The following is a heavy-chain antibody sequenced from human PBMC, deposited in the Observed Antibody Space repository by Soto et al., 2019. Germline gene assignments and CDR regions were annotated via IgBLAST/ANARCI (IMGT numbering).Heavy chain of an antibody. CDR2: IYYSGST. D-gene: IGHD3-22*01. CDR1: GGSMNTHY. V-gene: IGHV4-59*08. Sequence: SETLSLTCTVSGGSMNTHYWGWFRQPPGKGLEWVGYIYYSGSTTYSPSLKSRVTISVDTSKNQFSLKLDSVTAADTAVYYCARLGGYYQAFDQWGQGSLVTVSS. CDR3: ARLGGYYQAFDQ. J-gene: IGHJ4*02.